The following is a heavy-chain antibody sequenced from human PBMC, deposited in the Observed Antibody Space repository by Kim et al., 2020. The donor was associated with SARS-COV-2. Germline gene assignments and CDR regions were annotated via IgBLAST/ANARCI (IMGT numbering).Heavy chain of an antibody. CDR1: GGSFSGYY. V-gene: IGHV4-34*01. D-gene: IGHD5-18*01. CDR2: INHSGST. CDR3: ARGPTAMDPIKFDY. Sequence: SETLSLTCAVYGGSFSGYYWSWIRQPPGKGLEWIGEINHSGSTNYNPSLKSRVTISVDTSKNQFSLKLSSVTAADTAVYYCARGPTAMDPIKFDYWGQGT. J-gene: IGHJ4*02.